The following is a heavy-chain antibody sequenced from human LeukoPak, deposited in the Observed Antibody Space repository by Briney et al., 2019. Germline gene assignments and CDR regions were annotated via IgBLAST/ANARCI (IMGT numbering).Heavy chain of an antibody. V-gene: IGHV3-66*01. CDR2: ITSGGST. Sequence: PGGSLRLSCAASGFTVSRNYMSWVRQAPGKGLEWVSVITSGGSTYFADSVKGRFTVSRDNSKNTLSLQMNSLRVEDTAVYYCARDLISGPATHDSWGQGALVTVSS. D-gene: IGHD2-15*01. J-gene: IGHJ4*02. CDR3: ARDLISGPATHDS. CDR1: GFTVSRNY.